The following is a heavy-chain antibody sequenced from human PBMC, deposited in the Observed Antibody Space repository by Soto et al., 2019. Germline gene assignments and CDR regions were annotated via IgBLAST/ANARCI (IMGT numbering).Heavy chain of an antibody. CDR1: GGSVSSGSYY. CDR2: IYYSGST. V-gene: IGHV4-61*01. Sequence: QVQLQESGPGLVKPSETLSLTCTVSGGSVSSGSYYWSWIRQPPGKGLEWIGYIYYSGSTNYNPSLKSRVTISVDPSKNQFSLKLSSVTAADTAVYYCARSNYDFWSGYASVWFDPWGQGTLVTVSS. J-gene: IGHJ5*02. CDR3: ARSNYDFWSGYASVWFDP. D-gene: IGHD3-3*01.